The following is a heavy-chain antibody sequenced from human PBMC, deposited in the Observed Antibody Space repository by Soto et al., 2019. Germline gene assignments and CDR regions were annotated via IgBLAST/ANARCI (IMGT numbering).Heavy chain of an antibody. CDR1: GYTFTSYD. Sequence: QVQLVQSGAEVEKPGASVKVSCKASGYTFTSYDINWLRQATGQGLEWMGWKSPNNGDTGYAQQFQGRLTMTRDTSINTVYMQLSSLSPEDTAIYYCARGVDRGVDVWGQGTTVTVSS. D-gene: IGHD3-3*01. CDR3: ARGVDRGVDV. CDR2: KSPNNGDT. V-gene: IGHV1-8*01. J-gene: IGHJ6*02.